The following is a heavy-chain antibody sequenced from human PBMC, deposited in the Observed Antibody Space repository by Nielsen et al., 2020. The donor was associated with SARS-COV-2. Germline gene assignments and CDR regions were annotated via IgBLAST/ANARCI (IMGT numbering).Heavy chain of an antibody. J-gene: IGHJ6*02. V-gene: IGHV3-21*01. CDR1: GFTFSSYS. Sequence: GGSLRLSCAASGFTFSSYSMNWVRQAPGKRLEWVSSISSSSSYIYYADSVKGRFTISRDNAKNSLYLQMNSLRAEDTAVYYCARRCTSCYVYGMDVWGQGTTVTVSS. CDR3: ARRCTSCYVYGMDV. D-gene: IGHD2-2*01. CDR2: ISSSSSYI.